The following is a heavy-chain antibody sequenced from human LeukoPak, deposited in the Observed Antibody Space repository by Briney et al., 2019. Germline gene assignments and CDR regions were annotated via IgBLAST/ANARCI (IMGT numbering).Heavy chain of an antibody. J-gene: IGHJ6*04. Sequence: PGGSLRLSCAASGFTFDDYTMHWVRQAPGKGLEWVSLISWDGGSTYYEDSVKGRFTISRDNSKNSLYLQMNSLRTEDTAVYYGAKNKLGGIAARGGGMGVWGKGTTVTISS. V-gene: IGHV3-43*01. D-gene: IGHD6-13*01. CDR2: ISWDGGST. CDR1: GFTFDDYT. CDR3: AKNKLGGIAARGGGMGV.